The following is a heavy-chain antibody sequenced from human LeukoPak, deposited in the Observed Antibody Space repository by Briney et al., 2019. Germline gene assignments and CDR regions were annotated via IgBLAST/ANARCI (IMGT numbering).Heavy chain of an antibody. Sequence: GGSLRLSCAASGFTFSSYAISWVRQAPGKGLEWVSSISGSGFETYYAASVEGRFTISRDNPRNTLYLQMNSLRPEDTSVYYCAKEGTHRFGPLIQRAYDVWGQGTRVIVSS. J-gene: IGHJ3*01. CDR1: GFTFSSYA. CDR2: ISGSGFET. CDR3: AKEGTHRFGPLIQRAYDV. V-gene: IGHV3-23*01. D-gene: IGHD3-10*01.